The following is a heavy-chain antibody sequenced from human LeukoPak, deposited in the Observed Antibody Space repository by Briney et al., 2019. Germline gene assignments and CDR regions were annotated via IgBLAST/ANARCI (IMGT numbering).Heavy chain of an antibody. CDR1: GFTFSSYS. J-gene: IGHJ5*02. D-gene: IGHD6-13*01. Sequence: GGSLRLSCAASGFTFSSYSMNWVREAPGKGLGWVSSIGSSSSYIYYADSVKGRFTISRDNAKNSLYLQMNSLRAEDTAVYYCARVRSSSCISWGQGTLVTVSS. V-gene: IGHV3-21*01. CDR3: ARVRSSSCIS. CDR2: IGSSSSYI.